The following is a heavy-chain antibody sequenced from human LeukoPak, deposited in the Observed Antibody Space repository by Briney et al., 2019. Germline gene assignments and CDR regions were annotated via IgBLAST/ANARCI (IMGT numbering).Heavy chain of an antibody. V-gene: IGHV3-30-3*01. CDR3: ARLEGSGSYYPRYFDY. CDR1: GFTFSSYA. CDR2: ISYDGSNK. Sequence: GGSLRLSCAASGFTFSSYAMHWVRQAPGKGLEWVAVISYDGSNKYYADSVKGRFTISRDNSKNTLYLQMNSLRAEDTAVYYCARLEGSGSYYPRYFDYWGQGTLVTVSS. D-gene: IGHD3-10*01. J-gene: IGHJ4*02.